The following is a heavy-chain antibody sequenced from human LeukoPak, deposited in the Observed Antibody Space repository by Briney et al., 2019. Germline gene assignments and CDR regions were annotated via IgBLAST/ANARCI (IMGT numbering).Heavy chain of an antibody. D-gene: IGHD6-6*01. CDR1: GGSISSSSYY. CDR3: ARDPVGSSSGAFDI. CDR2: IYYSGST. V-gene: IGHV4-39*07. Sequence: SETLSLTCTVSGGSISSSSYYWGWIRQPPGKGLEWIGSIYYSGSTYYNPSLKSRVTISVDTSKNQFSLKLSSVTAADTAVYYCARDPVGSSSGAFDIWGQGTMVTVSS. J-gene: IGHJ3*02.